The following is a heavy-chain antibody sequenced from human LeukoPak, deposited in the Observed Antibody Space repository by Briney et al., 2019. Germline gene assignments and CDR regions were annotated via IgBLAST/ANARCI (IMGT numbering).Heavy chain of an antibody. V-gene: IGHV3-7*01. D-gene: IGHD2-2*02. CDR1: GFNFNRYW. J-gene: IGHJ4*02. Sequence: GGSLRLSCAASGFNFNRYWMSWVRQAPGKGLEWVANMRQDGSENYYVDSVKGRFTISRDNAKNSLYLQMNSLRAEDTAVYYCARDGLYCGSTSCYIDYWGQGTLVTVSS. CDR3: ARDGLYCGSTSCYIDY. CDR2: MRQDGSEN.